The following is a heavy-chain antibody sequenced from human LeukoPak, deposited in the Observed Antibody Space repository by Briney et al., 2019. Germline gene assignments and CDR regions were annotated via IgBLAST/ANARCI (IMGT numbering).Heavy chain of an antibody. CDR1: GYTFTSYD. J-gene: IGHJ6*03. CDR3: ARGSFRGGGTYMDV. D-gene: IGHD3-10*01. CDR2: MNPNSGNT. V-gene: IGHV1-8*01. Sequence: ASVKVSCKASGYTFTSYDINWVRQATGQGPEWMGWMNPNSGNTGYAQKFQGRVTMTRNTSISTAYMELSSLRSEDTAVYYCARGSFRGGGTYMDVWGKGTTVTISS.